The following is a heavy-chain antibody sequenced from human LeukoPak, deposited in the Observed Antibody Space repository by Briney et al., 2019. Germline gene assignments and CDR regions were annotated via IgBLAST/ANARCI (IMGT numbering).Heavy chain of an antibody. D-gene: IGHD6-19*01. J-gene: IGHJ3*02. CDR2: INPNSGGT. Sequence: ASVKVSCKASGYTFTGYYMHWVRQAPGQGLEWMGRINPNSGGTNYAQKFQGRVTMTRDTSISTAYMELSRLRSDDTAVSYCARVKAVAGTRGAFDIWGQGTMVTVSS. CDR1: GYTFTGYY. CDR3: ARVKAVAGTRGAFDI. V-gene: IGHV1-2*06.